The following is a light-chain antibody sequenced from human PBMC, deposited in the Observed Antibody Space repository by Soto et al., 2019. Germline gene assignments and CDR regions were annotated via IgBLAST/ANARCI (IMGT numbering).Light chain of an antibody. J-gene: IGLJ2*01. V-gene: IGLV1-40*01. Sequence: QSVLTQPPSVSGAPGQRVTISCTGSSSNIGAGYDVHWYQQLPGTAPKLLIYGNSNRPSGVPDQFSGSKSGTSASLVITGLQAEAEADYYCQSYDRSLSGVVFGGGTKLTVL. CDR1: SSNIGAGYD. CDR3: QSYDRSLSGVV. CDR2: GNS.